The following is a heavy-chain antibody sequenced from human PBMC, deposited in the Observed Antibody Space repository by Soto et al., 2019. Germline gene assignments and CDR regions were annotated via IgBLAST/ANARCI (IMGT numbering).Heavy chain of an antibody. J-gene: IGHJ3*02. V-gene: IGHV4-34*01. CDR3: ARIPYLYCSGGSCFNGGAFDI. D-gene: IGHD2-15*01. CDR1: GGSFSGYY. Sequence: SETLSLTCAVYGGSFSGYYWSWIRQPPGKGPEWIGEINHRGGTNYNPTLKSRVTISVDTSKNQFSLKLSSVTAADTAVYYCARIPYLYCSGGSCFNGGAFDIWGQGTMVTVSS. CDR2: INHRGGT.